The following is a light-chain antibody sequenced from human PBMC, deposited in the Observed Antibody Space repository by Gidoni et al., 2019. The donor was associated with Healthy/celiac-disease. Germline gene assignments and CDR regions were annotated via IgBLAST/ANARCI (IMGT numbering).Light chain of an antibody. CDR3: QQRDNWPPFT. J-gene: IGKJ3*01. CDR2: DAS. V-gene: IGKV3-11*01. CDR1: QSVSSY. Sequence: EIVLTQSPATLSLSPGERATLSCRASQSVSSYLAWYQQKPGQAPRLLIYDASNRATGIPARFRGSGSGTDFTLTISRLEPEDFAVYYCQQRDNWPPFTFGPGTKVDIK.